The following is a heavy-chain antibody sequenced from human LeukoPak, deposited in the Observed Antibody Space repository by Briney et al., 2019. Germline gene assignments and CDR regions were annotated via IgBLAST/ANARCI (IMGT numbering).Heavy chain of an antibody. Sequence: PSQTLSLTCTVSGGSISSGNYYWSWIRQPPGQGLEWIGRIYSSGSTIYNPSLKSRVTISVDTSKNQFSLKLSSVTAADTAVYYCAASGGSYSFDYWGQGTLVTVSS. CDR2: IYSSGST. V-gene: IGHV4-61*02. CDR1: GGSISSGNYY. J-gene: IGHJ4*02. D-gene: IGHD1-26*01. CDR3: AASGGSYSFDY.